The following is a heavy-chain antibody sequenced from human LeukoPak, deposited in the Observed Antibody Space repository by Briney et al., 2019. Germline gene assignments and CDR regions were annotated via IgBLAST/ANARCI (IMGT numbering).Heavy chain of an antibody. CDR3: ARDPRNRGPNWFDP. J-gene: IGHJ5*02. Sequence: ASVKVSCKASGGTFSSYAIRWVRQAPGQGLEWMGGIIPIFGTANYAQKFQGRVTITADESTSTAYMELSGLRSEDTAVYYCARDPRNRGPNWFDPWGQGTLVTVSS. CDR2: IIPIFGTA. D-gene: IGHD1-14*01. V-gene: IGHV1-69*01. CDR1: GGTFSSYA.